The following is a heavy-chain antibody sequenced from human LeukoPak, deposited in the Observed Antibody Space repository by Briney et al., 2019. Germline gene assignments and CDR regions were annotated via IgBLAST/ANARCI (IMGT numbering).Heavy chain of an antibody. CDR2: IKQDGSEK. D-gene: IGHD6-25*01. J-gene: IGHJ4*02. V-gene: IGHV3-7*01. CDR1: GFTFSSYG. Sequence: GGSLRLSCAASGFTFSSYGMSWVRQAPGKGLEWVANIKQDGSEKYYVDSVKGRFTISRDNAKNSLYLQMNSLRAEDTAVYYCARVESAGYDYWGQGTLVTVSS. CDR3: ARVESAGYDY.